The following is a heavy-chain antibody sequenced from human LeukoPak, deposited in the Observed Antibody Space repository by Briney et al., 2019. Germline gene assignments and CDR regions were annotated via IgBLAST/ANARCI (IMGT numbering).Heavy chain of an antibody. CDR1: GFTFSNAW. D-gene: IGHD5-18*01. V-gene: IGHV3-21*01. CDR2: ISSSSSYI. CDR3: ARAPSVQLWLLDYYYYGMDV. J-gene: IGHJ6*02. Sequence: GGSLRLSCAASGFTFSNAWMSWVRQAPGKGLEWVSSISSSSSYIYYADSVKGRFTISRDNAKNSLYLQMNSLRAEDTAVYYCARAPSVQLWLLDYYYYGMDVWGQGTTVTVSS.